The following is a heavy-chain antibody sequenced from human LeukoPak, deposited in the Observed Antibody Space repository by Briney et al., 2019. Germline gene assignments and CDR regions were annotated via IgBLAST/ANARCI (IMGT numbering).Heavy chain of an antibody. D-gene: IGHD3-16*01. J-gene: IGHJ4*02. V-gene: IGHV3-23*01. Sequence: GGSLRLSCAASGFTVSSYAMGWVRQAPGKGLEWVSAIGGGVTLYYADSVKGRFSISRDISKNTLLLQMNSLRAEDTAVYYCARRRYDWGGDFANWGQGTLVTVSS. CDR3: ARRRYDWGGDFAN. CDR1: GFTVSSYA. CDR2: IGGGVTL.